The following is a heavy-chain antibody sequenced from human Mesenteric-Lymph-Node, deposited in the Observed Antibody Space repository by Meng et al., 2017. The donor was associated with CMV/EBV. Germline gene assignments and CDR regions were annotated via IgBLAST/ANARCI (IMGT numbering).Heavy chain of an antibody. J-gene: IGHJ4*02. Sequence: SGFTFSSYAMSWVRQAPGKGLEWVSAISGSGGVTYYTELVKGRFTISRDNSKNTLYLQIDSLRADDTAVYYCAMSQTGRYQLLYGIDYWGQGTLVTVSS. V-gene: IGHV3-23*01. CDR2: ISGSGGVT. D-gene: IGHD2-2*02. CDR1: GFTFSSYA. CDR3: AMSQTGRYQLLYGIDY.